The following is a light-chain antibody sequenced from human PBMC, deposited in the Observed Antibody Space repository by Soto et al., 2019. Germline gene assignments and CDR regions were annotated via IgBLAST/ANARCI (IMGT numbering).Light chain of an antibody. Sequence: EIVLTQSPGTLSLSPGERATLSCRASQSVISTYLAWYQQKPGQAPRLLIYGAFTRATGIPDRFSGSGSGTDFTLTISRLEPEDFAVYYCQQHETLITFGQGTKVDIK. J-gene: IGKJ1*01. CDR2: GAF. V-gene: IGKV3-20*01. CDR3: QQHETLIT. CDR1: QSVISTY.